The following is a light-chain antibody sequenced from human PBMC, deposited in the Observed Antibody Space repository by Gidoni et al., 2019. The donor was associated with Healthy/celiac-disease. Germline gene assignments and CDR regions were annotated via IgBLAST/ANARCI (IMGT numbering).Light chain of an antibody. Sequence: ELALTQSPATLSLSPGDRATLSCRASQSVSSYLAWYQQKPGQAPRLLIYAASNRATGIPARFSGSGSGTDFTLTISSLEPEDFAVYYCQQRSNWPRTFGAGTKVDIK. CDR2: AAS. CDR3: QQRSNWPRT. CDR1: QSVSSY. V-gene: IGKV3-11*01. J-gene: IGKJ3*01.